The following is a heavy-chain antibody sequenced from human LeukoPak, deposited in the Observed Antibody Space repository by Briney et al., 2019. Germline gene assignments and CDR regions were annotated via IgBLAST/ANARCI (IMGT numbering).Heavy chain of an antibody. J-gene: IGHJ4*02. V-gene: IGHV4-34*01. D-gene: IGHD6-19*01. CDR1: GGSFSDYY. CDR2: INHSGST. CDR3: ARRYSSGWFNY. Sequence: PSETLSLTCAVYGGSFSDYYWSWIRQPPGKGLEWIGEINHSGSTNYNPSLKTRVTISVDTSRNQFSLKLSSVTAADTAVYYCARRYSSGWFNYWGQGTLVTVSS.